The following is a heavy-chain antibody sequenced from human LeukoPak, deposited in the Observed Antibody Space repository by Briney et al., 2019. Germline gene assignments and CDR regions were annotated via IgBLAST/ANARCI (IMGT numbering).Heavy chain of an antibody. CDR2: INSNSGDT. CDR1: GYTFTDYY. CDR3: AREPHYDLLTGYALGYLDL. Sequence: VASVKVSCKASGYTFTDYYFHWVRQAPGQGLEWMGWINSNSGDTNYAQKFQGRVTMTRDTSISTAYMELSRLRSDDTAVYYCAREPHYDLLTGYALGYLDLWGRGTLLTVSS. J-gene: IGHJ2*01. V-gene: IGHV1-2*02. D-gene: IGHD3-9*01.